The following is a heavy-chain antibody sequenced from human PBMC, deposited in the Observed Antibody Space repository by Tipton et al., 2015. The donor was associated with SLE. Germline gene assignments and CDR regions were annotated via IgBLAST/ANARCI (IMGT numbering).Heavy chain of an antibody. V-gene: IGHV4-31*02. D-gene: IGHD2-2*01. J-gene: IGHJ4*02. CDR2: ISYDGRT. CDR1: GDSVTSSGYY. CDR3: SARRSTGHSTEDY. Sequence: LRLSCTATGDSVTSSGYYWSWIRQHPGKGLEWIGFISYDGRTKYNPSLKSRVTISLDTSKTQFFLRLSSVTAADTAVYYCSARRSTGHSTEDYWGQGTLVTVSS.